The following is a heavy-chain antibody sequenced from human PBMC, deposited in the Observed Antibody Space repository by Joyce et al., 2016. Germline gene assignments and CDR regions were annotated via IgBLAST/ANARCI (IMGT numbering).Heavy chain of an antibody. D-gene: IGHD6-13*01. CDR3: ARRSGIPAGRRPGAFDM. Sequence: QEQLEESGGGVVQPGTSLRLPCPASGSIFSGYAMNWVRKAPGKGLEWVAIISYDGPNKFYADSGRGRFTISRDNYKNTLFLQMNSLTIEDAGVYYCARRSGIPAGRRPGAFDMWGQGTVVTVSS. CDR2: ISYDGPNK. V-gene: IGHV3-30*04. CDR1: GSIFSGYA. J-gene: IGHJ3*02.